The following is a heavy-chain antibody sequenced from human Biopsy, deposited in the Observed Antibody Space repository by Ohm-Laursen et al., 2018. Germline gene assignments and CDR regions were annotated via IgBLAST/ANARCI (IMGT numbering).Heavy chain of an antibody. V-gene: IGHV3-23*01. D-gene: IGHD3-3*01. J-gene: IGHJ4*01. CDR3: AKEEPPQGYDFWSGHYYYFDY. CDR2: IRGSGLTT. CDR1: GFILNNYG. Sequence: SVRLSCAASGFILNNYGLSWVRQAPGKGLEWVSAIRGSGLTTFYTDSVKGRFTISRDNSKNTLYLQMNSLRAEDTAVHYCAKEEPPQGYDFWSGHYYYFDYWGQGTLVTVSS.